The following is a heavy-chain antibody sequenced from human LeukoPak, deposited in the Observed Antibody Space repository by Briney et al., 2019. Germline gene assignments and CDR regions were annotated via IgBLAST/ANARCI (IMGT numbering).Heavy chain of an antibody. Sequence: GESLKISCKGSGYSFTSYWIGWVRQMPGKGLEWMGIIYPGDSDTRYSPSFQDHVTISADKSISTAYLQWSSLRASDTAMYYCARRGGVVPAAISWHFDYWGQGTLVTVSS. CDR1: GYSFTSYW. V-gene: IGHV5-51*01. J-gene: IGHJ4*02. D-gene: IGHD2-2*01. CDR3: ARRGGVVPAAISWHFDY. CDR2: IYPGDSDT.